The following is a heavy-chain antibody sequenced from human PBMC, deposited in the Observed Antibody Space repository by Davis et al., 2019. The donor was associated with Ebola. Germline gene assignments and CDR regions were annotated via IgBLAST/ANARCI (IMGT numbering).Heavy chain of an antibody. CDR1: GASINDYY. D-gene: IGHD1-26*01. J-gene: IGHJ4*02. V-gene: IGHV4-59*08. CDR2: VHSNGRA. CDR3: ARHAEGGTYPLDY. Sequence: PGGSLRLSCTVSGASINDYYWSWIRQPPGKGLEYIGFVHSNGRAVYNPSLKSRVTMSLDTSKNQFSLRLTSVTTTDTAVYYCARHAEGGTYPLDYWGQGAHVSVSS.